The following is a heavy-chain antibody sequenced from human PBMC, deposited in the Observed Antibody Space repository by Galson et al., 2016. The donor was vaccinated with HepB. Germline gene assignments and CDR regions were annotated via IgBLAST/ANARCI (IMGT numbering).Heavy chain of an antibody. CDR1: GDSVSSNSAA. D-gene: IGHD5-18*01. V-gene: IGHV6-1*01. J-gene: IGHJ4*02. CDR3: ARDRHSVLTTYGYGYDY. CDR2: TYYRSKWYN. Sequence: CAISGDSVSSNSAAWNWIRQAPSRGLEWLGRTYYRSKWYNDYEVSVKSRININPDTSKNQFSLQLNSVTPEDTAVYYCARDRHSVLTTYGYGYDYWGQGTLVTVSS.